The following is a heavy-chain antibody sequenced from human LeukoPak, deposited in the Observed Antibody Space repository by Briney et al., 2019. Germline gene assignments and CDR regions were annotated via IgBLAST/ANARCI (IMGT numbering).Heavy chain of an antibody. Sequence: ASVKVSCKASGYTFTSYAMHWVRQAPGQRLEWVGWINTGNGNTKYSQKFQGRVTITRDTSASTAYMELSGLRSEDTAVYYCARDHYYDTTGSFSFDIWGQGTMVTVSS. D-gene: IGHD3-22*01. V-gene: IGHV1-3*04. CDR2: INTGNGNT. CDR1: GYTFTSYA. J-gene: IGHJ3*02. CDR3: ARDHYYDTTGSFSFDI.